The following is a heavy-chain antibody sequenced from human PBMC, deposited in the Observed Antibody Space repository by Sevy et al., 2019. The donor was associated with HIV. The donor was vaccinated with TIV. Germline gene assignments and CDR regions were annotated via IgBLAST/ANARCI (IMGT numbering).Heavy chain of an antibody. V-gene: IGHV3-74*01. CDR3: AKDRIYYDSRGHDS. D-gene: IGHD3-22*01. J-gene: IGHJ5*01. CDR2: INSDGSST. CDR1: GFTFSSYW. Sequence: GGSLRLSCAASGFTFSSYWMHWVRQAPGKGLVWVSRINSDGSSTSYADSVKGRFTISRDNAKNSLFLQMNSLRAEDTAVYYCAKDRIYYDSRGHDSWGPGTLVTVSS.